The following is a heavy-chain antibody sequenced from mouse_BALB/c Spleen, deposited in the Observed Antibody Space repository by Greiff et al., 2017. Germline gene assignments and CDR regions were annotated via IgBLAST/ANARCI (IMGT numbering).Heavy chain of an antibody. CDR1: GFTFSNYW. J-gene: IGHJ3*01. V-gene: IGHV6-6*02. CDR3: TRSYGSSSWFAY. Sequence: EVQLQESGGGLVQPGGSMKLSCVASGFTFSNYWMNWVRQSPEKGLEWVAEIRLKSNNYATHYAESVKGRFTISRDDSKSSVYLQMNNLRAEDTGIYYCTRSYGSSSWFAYWGQGTLVTVSA. CDR2: IRLKSNNYAT. D-gene: IGHD1-1*01.